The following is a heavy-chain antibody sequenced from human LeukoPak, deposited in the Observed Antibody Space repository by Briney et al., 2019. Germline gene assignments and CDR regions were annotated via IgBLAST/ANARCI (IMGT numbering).Heavy chain of an antibody. V-gene: IGHV4-61*02. CDR3: ARQYIDILTGYHRGELYWYFDL. CDR2: IYTSGST. D-gene: IGHD3-9*01. Sequence: SETLSLTCSVSGGSISSGSYYWSWIRQPAGKGLEWIGRIYTSGSTNYNPSLKSRVTISVDTSKNQFSLKLRSVTAADTAVYYCARQYIDILTGYHRGELYWYFDLWGRGTLVTVSS. J-gene: IGHJ2*01. CDR1: GGSISSGSYY.